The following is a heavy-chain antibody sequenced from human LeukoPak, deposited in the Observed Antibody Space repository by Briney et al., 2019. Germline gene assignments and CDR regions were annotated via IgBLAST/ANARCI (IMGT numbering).Heavy chain of an antibody. CDR2: IYPSGST. V-gene: IGHV4-4*07. CDR1: GGSISTYC. Sequence: SETLSLTCTVSGGSISTYCWSWIRQPAGKGLEWIGRIYPSGSTFYNPSLKSRVTISIDKSKNQFFLNLTFVTAADTALYYCARDRSGYSEYYFDYWGQGSLVTVSS. J-gene: IGHJ4*02. D-gene: IGHD5-18*01. CDR3: ARDRSGYSEYYFDY.